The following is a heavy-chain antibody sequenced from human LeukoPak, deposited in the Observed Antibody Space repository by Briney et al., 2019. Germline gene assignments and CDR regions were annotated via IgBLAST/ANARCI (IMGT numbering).Heavy chain of an antibody. D-gene: IGHD2-15*01. J-gene: IGHJ4*02. V-gene: IGHV3-48*03. CDR1: GFTFSSYE. CDR2: ISSSGSTI. Sequence: GGSLRLSCAASGFTFSSYEMNWVRQAPGKGLEWVSYISSSGSTIYYADSVKGRFIISRDNAKNSLYLQMNSLRAEDTAVYYCARRTVGFDYWGQGTLVTVSS. CDR3: ARRTVGFDY.